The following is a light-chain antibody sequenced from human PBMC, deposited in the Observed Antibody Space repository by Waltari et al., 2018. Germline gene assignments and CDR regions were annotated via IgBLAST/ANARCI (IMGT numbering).Light chain of an antibody. Sequence: QSALTQPASVSGSRVQSITIPCTGSCSAIGGYNVVSWYQHHPGKAPKLLIYGVNNRPSGVSNRFSGSKSGNTASLTISGLQAEDEADYYCSAYAGSVVFGGGTKLTVL. CDR2: GVN. J-gene: IGLJ3*02. CDR1: CSAIGGYNV. V-gene: IGLV2-23*02. CDR3: SAYAGSVV.